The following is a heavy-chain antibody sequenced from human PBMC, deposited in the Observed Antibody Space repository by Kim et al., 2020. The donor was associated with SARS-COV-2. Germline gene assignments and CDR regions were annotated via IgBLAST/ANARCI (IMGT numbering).Heavy chain of an antibody. Sequence: RYSPSLKSRLTITKDTSKNQVVLTMTNMDPVDTATYYCAHSSSWYPFDYWGQGTLVTVSS. J-gene: IGHJ4*02. CDR3: AHSSSWYPFDY. V-gene: IGHV2-5*01. D-gene: IGHD6-13*01.